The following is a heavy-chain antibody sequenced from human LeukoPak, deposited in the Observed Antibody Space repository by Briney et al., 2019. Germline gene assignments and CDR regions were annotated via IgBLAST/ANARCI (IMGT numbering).Heavy chain of an antibody. D-gene: IGHD3-3*01. CDR3: AKGFWSGYSPDYFDY. V-gene: IGHV3-30*02. Sequence: PGGSLRLSCAASGFTFSSYGMDWVRQAPGKGLEWVAFIRYDGSNKYYADSVKGRFTISRDNSKNTLYLQMNSLRAEDAAVYYCAKGFWSGYSPDYFDYWGQGTLVTVSS. CDR2: IRYDGSNK. CDR1: GFTFSSYG. J-gene: IGHJ4*02.